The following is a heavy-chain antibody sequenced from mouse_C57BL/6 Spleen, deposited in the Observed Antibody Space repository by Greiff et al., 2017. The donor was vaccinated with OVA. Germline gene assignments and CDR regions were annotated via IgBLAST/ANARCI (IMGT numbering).Heavy chain of an antibody. D-gene: IGHD2-1*01. Sequence: DVMLVESGGGLVKPGGSLKLSCAASGFTFSDYGMHWVRQAPEKGLEWVAYISSGSSAINYADTVKGRVTISSDNANNTLFLQMTSLRSEDTAMYYCAGAIYYGNGFAYWGQGTLVTVSA. CDR1: GFTFSDYG. CDR3: AGAIYYGNGFAY. CDR2: ISSGSSAI. V-gene: IGHV5-17*01. J-gene: IGHJ3*01.